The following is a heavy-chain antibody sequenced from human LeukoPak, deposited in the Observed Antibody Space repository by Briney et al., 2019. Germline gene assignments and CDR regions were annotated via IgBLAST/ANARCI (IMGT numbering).Heavy chain of an antibody. CDR1: GGSISSSSYY. Sequence: PSETLSLTCTVSGGSISSSSYYWGWIRQPPGKGLEWIGSIYYSGSTYYNPSLKSRVTISVDTSRNQFSLKLSSVTAADTAVYYCARRTRSPYWYFDLWGRGTLVTVSS. V-gene: IGHV4-39*01. D-gene: IGHD3/OR15-3a*01. CDR3: ARRTRSPYWYFDL. CDR2: IYYSGST. J-gene: IGHJ2*01.